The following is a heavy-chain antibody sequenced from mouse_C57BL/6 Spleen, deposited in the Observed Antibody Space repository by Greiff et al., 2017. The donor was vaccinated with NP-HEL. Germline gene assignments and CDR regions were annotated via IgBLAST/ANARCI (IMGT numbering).Heavy chain of an antibody. CDR3: TRSTMVTPGGYAMDY. CDR2: ISSGGDYI. Sequence: EVKLVESGEGLVKPGGSLKLSCAASGFTFSSYAMSWVRQTPEKRLEWVAYISSGGDYIYYADTVKGRFIISSDNARNTLYLQMSSLKSEDTAMYYCTRSTMVTPGGYAMDYWGQGTSVTVSS. J-gene: IGHJ4*01. CDR1: GFTFSSYA. D-gene: IGHD2-2*01. V-gene: IGHV5-9-1*02.